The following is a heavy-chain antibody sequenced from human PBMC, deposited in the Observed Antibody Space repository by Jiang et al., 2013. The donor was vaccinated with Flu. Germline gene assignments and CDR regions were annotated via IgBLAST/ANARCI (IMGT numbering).Heavy chain of an antibody. CDR3: ARGTEGPYYYDSSGYYYVAGPYGMDV. V-gene: IGHV1-46*03. Sequence: SGAEVKKPGASVKVSCKASGYTFTSYYMHWVRQAPGQGLEWMGIINPSGGSTSYAQKFQGRVTMTRDTSTSTVYMELSSLRSEDTAVYYCARGTEGPYYYDSSGYYYVAGPYGMDVWGQGTTVTVSS. D-gene: IGHD3-22*01. CDR2: INPSGGST. J-gene: IGHJ6*02. CDR1: GYTFTSYY.